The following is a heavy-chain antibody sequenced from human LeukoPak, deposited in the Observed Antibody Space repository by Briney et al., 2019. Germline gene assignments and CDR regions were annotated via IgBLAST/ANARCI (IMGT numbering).Heavy chain of an antibody. CDR2: ISSSGNSI. D-gene: IGHD3-9*01. CDR3: ARNYDVLTGYPYYFDH. V-gene: IGHV3-11*04. Sequence: GGSLRLSCAASGFTFSDYYMSWIRQAPGKGLEWVSYISSSGNSISYADSVKGRFTISRDNAKNSLYLQMSSLTPEDTAVYYCARNYDVLTGYPYYFDHWGQGILVTVSS. CDR1: GFTFSDYY. J-gene: IGHJ4*02.